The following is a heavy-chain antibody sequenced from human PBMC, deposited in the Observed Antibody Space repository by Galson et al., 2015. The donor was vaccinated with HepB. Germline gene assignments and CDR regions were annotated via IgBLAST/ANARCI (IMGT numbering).Heavy chain of an antibody. J-gene: IGHJ4*02. CDR3: AKAPSGTSLLIDY. CDR1: GFTFSSFA. D-gene: IGHD2-2*01. Sequence: SLRLSCAASGFTFSSFAMTWVRQAPGKGLEWVSAISGSGENTYYADSVKGRFTISRDSSRNTLYLHMNSLRAEDTALYYCAKAPSGTSLLIDYWGQGTLVTVSS. V-gene: IGHV3-23*01. CDR2: ISGSGENT.